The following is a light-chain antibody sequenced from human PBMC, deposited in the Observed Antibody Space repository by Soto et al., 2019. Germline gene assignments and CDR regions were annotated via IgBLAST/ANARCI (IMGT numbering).Light chain of an antibody. CDR2: KAS. V-gene: IGKV1-5*03. CDR1: QIISSW. CDR3: QHYNSYSEA. J-gene: IGKJ1*01. Sequence: DIEMTQSPSTLSASVGDRATITCRARQIISSWLAWYQQKPGKAPKLLIHKASSLESGVPSRFSGSGSGTEFTLTISSLQPDYFATYYCQHYNSYSEAFGQGTKVDIK.